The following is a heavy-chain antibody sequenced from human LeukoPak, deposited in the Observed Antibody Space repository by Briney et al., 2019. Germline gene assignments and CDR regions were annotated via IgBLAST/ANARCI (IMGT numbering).Heavy chain of an antibody. Sequence: ASVKVSCKASGYTFISYGISWVRQAPGQGLEWMGWISAYNGNTNYVQKLQGRVTMTTDRSTSTAYMELRSLRSDDTAVYYCARESSGWYLDYWGQGTLVTVSS. CDR1: GYTFISYG. CDR2: ISAYNGNT. CDR3: ARESSGWYLDY. D-gene: IGHD6-19*01. J-gene: IGHJ4*02. V-gene: IGHV1-18*01.